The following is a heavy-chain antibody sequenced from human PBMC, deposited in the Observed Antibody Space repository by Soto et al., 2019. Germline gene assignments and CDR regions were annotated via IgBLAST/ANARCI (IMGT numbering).Heavy chain of an antibody. CDR1: GFTFSSYW. J-gene: IGHJ4*02. Sequence: EVQLVESGGGSLEPGGSLRLSCAASGFTFSSYWMQWVRQAPGKGLVWVSRINSDGSSTTYADSVKGRFTISRDNAKNTLYLQMNSLRVEDTAVYYCAREGNEEGGSGNAHNRINYFDYWGQGTLVTVSS. D-gene: IGHD3-10*01. V-gene: IGHV3-74*03. CDR3: AREGNEEGGSGNAHNRINYFDY. CDR2: INSDGSST.